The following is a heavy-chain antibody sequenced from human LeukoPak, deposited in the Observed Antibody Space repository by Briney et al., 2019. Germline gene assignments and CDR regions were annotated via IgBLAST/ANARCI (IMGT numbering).Heavy chain of an antibody. D-gene: IGHD6-19*01. CDR1: RFTFSSYA. Sequence: GGSLRLSCAASRFTFSSYAMNWVRQAPGKGLEWVSGISGGGGLTYYADSVKGRFTISRDNSRNTLYLQMNSLRAEDTAVYYCAKGRLYSSGWYYFDYWGQGTLVTVSS. CDR3: AKGRLYSSGWYYFDY. J-gene: IGHJ4*02. CDR2: ISGGGGLT. V-gene: IGHV3-23*01.